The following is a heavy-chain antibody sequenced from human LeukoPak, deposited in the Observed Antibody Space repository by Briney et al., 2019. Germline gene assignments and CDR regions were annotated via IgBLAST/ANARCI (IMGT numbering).Heavy chain of an antibody. CDR3: ARVGSYYPFDY. CDR1: GGSISSGGYS. CDR2: IYHSGST. V-gene: IGHV4-30-2*01. J-gene: IGHJ4*02. Sequence: PSQTLSLTCAVSGGSISSGGYSWSWIRQPPGKGLEWIGYIYHSGSTYYNPSLKSRVTISVDRSKNQFSLKLSSVTAADTAVYYCARVGSYYPFDYWGQGTLVTVSS. D-gene: IGHD1-26*01.